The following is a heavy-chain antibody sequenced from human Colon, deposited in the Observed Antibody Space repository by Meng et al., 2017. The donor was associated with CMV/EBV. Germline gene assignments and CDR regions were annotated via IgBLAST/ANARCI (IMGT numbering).Heavy chain of an antibody. V-gene: IGHV4-59*11. Sequence: GSLRLSCTVSGGSISTHYWNWIRQPPGKGLEWIGYIYYNGRPNYNPSLRTNYNPSLKSRVTISVDASKNQFSLKLSSVTAADTAVYYCARDPVGALAFYDYWGQGTLVTVSS. J-gene: IGHJ4*02. D-gene: IGHD1-26*01. CDR3: ARDPVGALAFYDY. CDR2: IYYNGRPNYNPSLRT. CDR1: GGSISTHY.